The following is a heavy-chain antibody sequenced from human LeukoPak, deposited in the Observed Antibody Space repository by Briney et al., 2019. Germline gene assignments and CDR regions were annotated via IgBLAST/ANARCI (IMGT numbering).Heavy chain of an antibody. D-gene: IGHD1-1*01. Sequence: GGSLRLSCAASGFTFSSYGMSWVRQAPGKGLEWASTISNSDGNTYYADSVKGRFTISRDNSKNTLYLQMNSLTAEDTAIYYCAKATGTPGNWGQGTLVTVSS. J-gene: IGHJ4*02. CDR3: AKATGTPGN. V-gene: IGHV3-23*01. CDR2: ISNSDGNT. CDR1: GFTFSSYG.